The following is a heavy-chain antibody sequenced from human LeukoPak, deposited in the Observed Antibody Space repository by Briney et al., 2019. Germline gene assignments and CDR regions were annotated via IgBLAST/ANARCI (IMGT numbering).Heavy chain of an antibody. CDR2: IYYRGST. J-gene: IGHJ6*03. V-gene: IGHV4-61*01. Sequence: PSETLSLTCTVSGGSISSSSYYWSWIRQPPGKGLEWIGYIYYRGSTNYNPSLKSRVTISVDTSKNQFSLKLSSVTAADTAVYYCARARGSSTPYYYYYYHMDVWGKGTTVTVSS. CDR1: GGSISSSSYY. D-gene: IGHD1-26*01. CDR3: ARARGSSTPYYYYYYHMDV.